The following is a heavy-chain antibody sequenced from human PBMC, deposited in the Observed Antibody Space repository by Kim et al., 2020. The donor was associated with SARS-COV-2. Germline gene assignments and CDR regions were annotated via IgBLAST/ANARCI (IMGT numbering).Heavy chain of an antibody. D-gene: IGHD6-19*01. CDR1: GFTLSGST. V-gene: IGHV3-73*01. CDR2: IRSKANSYAT. CDR3: ARVNPIAGGWYDAFD. Sequence: GGSLRLSCAASGFTLSGSTVHWVRQASGKGLEWVGRIRSKANSYATAYAASVKNRFTISRDNSKNTAYLQMNSLKTEDTAVYYCARVNPIAGGWYDAFD. J-gene: IGHJ3*02.